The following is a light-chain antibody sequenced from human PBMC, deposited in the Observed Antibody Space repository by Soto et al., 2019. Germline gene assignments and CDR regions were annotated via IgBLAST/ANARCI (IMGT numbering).Light chain of an antibody. J-gene: IGLJ3*02. CDR3: SAWDDSLNGWV. CDR2: SNN. Sequence: QAVVTQPPSASGTPGQRVTISCSGSSSNIGSNTVNWYQQVPGTAPKPLIYSNNQRPSGVPDRFSGSKSGTSASLAISGLQSEDEAEYYCSAWDDSLNGWVFGGGTKLTVL. V-gene: IGLV1-44*01. CDR1: SSNIGSNT.